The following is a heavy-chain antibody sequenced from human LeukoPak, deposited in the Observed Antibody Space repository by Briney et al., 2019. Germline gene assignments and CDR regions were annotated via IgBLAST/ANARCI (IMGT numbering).Heavy chain of an antibody. CDR3: AKDRRSGSQRPYYFDY. CDR1: GFTFSIYG. CDR2: IRYDGSNK. V-gene: IGHV3-30*02. Sequence: GSLRLSCAASGFTFSIYGMHWVRQAPGKGLQWVAFIRYDGSNKYYADSVKGRFTISRDNSKNTLYLQMNSLRAEDTAVYYCAKDRRSGSQRPYYFDYWGRGTLVTVSS. D-gene: IGHD1-26*01. J-gene: IGHJ4*02.